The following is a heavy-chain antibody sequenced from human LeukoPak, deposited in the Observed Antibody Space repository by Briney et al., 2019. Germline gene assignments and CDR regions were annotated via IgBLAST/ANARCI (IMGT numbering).Heavy chain of an antibody. CDR3: ARDQIVGATNYFDY. CDR2: IYYSGST. CDR1: GGSISSYY. Sequence: SETLSLTCTASGGSISSYYCSWIRQPPGKGLEWIGYIYYSGSTNYNPSLKSRVTISVDTSKNQFSLKLSSVTAADTAVYYCARDQIVGATNYFDYWGQGTLVTVSS. D-gene: IGHD1-26*01. V-gene: IGHV4-59*01. J-gene: IGHJ4*02.